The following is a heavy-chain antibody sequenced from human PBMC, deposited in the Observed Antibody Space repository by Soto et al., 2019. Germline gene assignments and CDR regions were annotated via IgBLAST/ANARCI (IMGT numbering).Heavy chain of an antibody. Sequence: SETLSLSCTVSGSSINSSGYYWGWIRQPPGKGLEWIGSMFYGVSTYYNPSLKSRVTVSVDTSKNQFSLNLRSVTAADTAVYYCARLPSRHLVDYWGQGTLVTVSS. V-gene: IGHV4-39*01. D-gene: IGHD3-3*02. CDR1: GSSINSSGYY. CDR2: MFYGVST. J-gene: IGHJ4*02. CDR3: ARLPSRHLVDY.